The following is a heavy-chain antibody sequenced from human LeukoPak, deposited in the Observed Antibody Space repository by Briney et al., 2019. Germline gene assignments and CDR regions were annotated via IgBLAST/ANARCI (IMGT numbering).Heavy chain of an antibody. CDR2: IYTSGST. J-gene: IGHJ4*02. V-gene: IGHV4-4*09. D-gene: IGHD3-3*01. CDR1: GGSISSYY. Sequence: SETLSLTCTVSGGSISSYYWSWIRQPPGKGLEWIGYIYTSGSTNYNPSLKGRVTISVDTSKNQFSLKLSSVTAADTAVYYCARRATYYDFWSGYYTGYFDYWGQGTLVTVSS. CDR3: ARRATYYDFWSGYYTGYFDY.